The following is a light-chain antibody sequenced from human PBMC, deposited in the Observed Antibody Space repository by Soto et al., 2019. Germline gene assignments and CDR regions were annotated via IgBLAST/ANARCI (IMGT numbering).Light chain of an antibody. CDR3: SSYTSSTTVV. Sequence: QSALTQPASVSGSPGQSITISCTGTSSDVGGYNYVSWYQQHPGKAPKLMIYDVSNRPSGVSNRFSGSTSGNTASLTISVLQSDDEAYYYCSSYTSSTTVVFGGGTKLTVL. CDR1: SSDVGGYNY. J-gene: IGLJ2*01. CDR2: DVS. V-gene: IGLV2-14*01.